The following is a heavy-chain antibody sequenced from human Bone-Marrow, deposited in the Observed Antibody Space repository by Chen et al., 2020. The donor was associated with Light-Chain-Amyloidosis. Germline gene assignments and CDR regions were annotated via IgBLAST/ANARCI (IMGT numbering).Heavy chain of an antibody. J-gene: IGHJ6*02. Sequence: QVQLVESGGGVVKPGKSLSLSCAASGFPFRTYGMHWVRQAPGKGLEWVALISYDGNNQYYSDSVKGRFTISRDNYKNTVYLQMNSLRLEDTALYYCAKDRQTYGDYDYYYYGLDVWGQGTAVTVSS. V-gene: IGHV3-30*18. D-gene: IGHD4-17*01. CDR2: ISYDGNNQ. CDR1: GFPFRTYG. CDR3: AKDRQTYGDYDYYYYGLDV.